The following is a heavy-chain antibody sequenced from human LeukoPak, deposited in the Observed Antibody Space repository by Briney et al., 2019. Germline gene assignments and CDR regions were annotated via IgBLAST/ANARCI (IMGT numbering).Heavy chain of an antibody. CDR3: ARVPKTRGKTGEDY. CDR2: INPNSGGT. J-gene: IGHJ4*02. CDR1: GYTFTGYY. Sequence: GASVKVSCKASGYTFTGYYMHWVRQAPGQGLEWMGWINPNSGGTNYGKKFQGRVTMTRDTSISTAYMELSRLRSDDTAVYYCARVPKTRGKTGEDYWGQGTLVTVSS. V-gene: IGHV1-2*02. D-gene: IGHD7-27*01.